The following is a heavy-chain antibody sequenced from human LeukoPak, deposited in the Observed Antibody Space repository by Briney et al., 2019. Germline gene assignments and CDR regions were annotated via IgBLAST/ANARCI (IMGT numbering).Heavy chain of an antibody. CDR2: INQDGTEK. D-gene: IGHD3-10*01. V-gene: IGHV3-7*01. CDR3: VKVAKYYYGSETYYFFEH. J-gene: IGHJ4*02. CDR1: GFTFTTYC. Sequence: GGSLRLSCAASGFTFTTYCMSWVRQLPGKGLEWVANINQDGTEKYYVDSVKGRFTISRDNAKNSLDLQMNSLRVEDTGIYYCVKVAKYYYGSETYYFFEHWGQGTPVTASS.